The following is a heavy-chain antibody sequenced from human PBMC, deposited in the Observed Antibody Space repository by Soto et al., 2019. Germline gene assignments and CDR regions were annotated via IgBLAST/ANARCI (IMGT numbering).Heavy chain of an antibody. Sequence: PGESLKISGKGSGYSFTSYWIGWVRQMPGKGLEWMGIIYPGDSDTRYSPSFQGQVAFSADKSISTAYLQWSGLKASDTAIYYCARRLSTGWFFDFWGQGTLVTVSS. J-gene: IGHJ4*02. CDR2: IYPGDSDT. V-gene: IGHV5-51*01. D-gene: IGHD6-19*01. CDR3: ARRLSTGWFFDF. CDR1: GYSFTSYW.